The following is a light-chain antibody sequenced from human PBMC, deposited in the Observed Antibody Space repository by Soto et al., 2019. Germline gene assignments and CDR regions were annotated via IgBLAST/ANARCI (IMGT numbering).Light chain of an antibody. V-gene: IGKV3-20*01. CDR3: QQYGSSPYT. CDR1: QSVSSSY. J-gene: IGKJ2*01. Sequence: EIVLTQSPGTLSLSPGERATLSCRASQSVSSSYVAWYQQKPGQAPRLLIYGASNRATGIPDRFSGSVSGTDFTLTISRLEPEDFAVYYCQQYGSSPYTFGQGTKLEIK. CDR2: GAS.